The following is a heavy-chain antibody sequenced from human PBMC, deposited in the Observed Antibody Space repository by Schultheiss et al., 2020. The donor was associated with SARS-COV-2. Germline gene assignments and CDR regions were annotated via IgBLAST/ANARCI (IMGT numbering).Heavy chain of an antibody. J-gene: IGHJ4*02. CDR1: GGSISSSSYY. D-gene: IGHD3-22*01. Sequence: SETLSLTCTVSGGSISSSSYYWGWIRQPPGKGLEWIGSIYYSGSTYYNPSLKSRVTISVDTSKNQFSLKLSSVTAADTAVYYSARTPPTYYYDSSGYYYDYWGQGTLVTVAS. V-gene: IGHV4-39*01. CDR2: IYYSGST. CDR3: ARTPPTYYYDSSGYYYDY.